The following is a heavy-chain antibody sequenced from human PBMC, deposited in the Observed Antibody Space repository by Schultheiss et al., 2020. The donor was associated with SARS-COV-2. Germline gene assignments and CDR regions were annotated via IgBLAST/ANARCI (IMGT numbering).Heavy chain of an antibody. J-gene: IGHJ6*02. V-gene: IGHV3-30*18. D-gene: IGHD2-15*01. Sequence: GGSLRLSCAASGFTFSSYSMNWVRQAPGKGLEWVAVISYDGSNKYYADSVKGRFTISRDNSQNTLYLQMNSLRAEDTALYYCAKEGCSDGICFGFDVWGQGTTVTVSS. CDR3: AKEGCSDGICFGFDV. CDR2: ISYDGSNK. CDR1: GFTFSSYS.